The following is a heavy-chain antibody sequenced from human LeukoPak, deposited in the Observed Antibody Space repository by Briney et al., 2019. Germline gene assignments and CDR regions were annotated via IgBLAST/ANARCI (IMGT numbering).Heavy chain of an antibody. CDR2: IGGSGADT. V-gene: IGHV3-11*03. CDR3: AKTLVASPGNTGGP. Sequence: GGSLRLSCAASGFTFSDCYMSWFRQAPGKGLEWLSYIGGSGADTNYADSVKGRFTTSKDNAKSSLYLQMNSLRAEDTAVYYCAKTLVASPGNTGGPWGQGTLVTVSS. J-gene: IGHJ5*02. D-gene: IGHD6-6*01. CDR1: GFTFSDCY.